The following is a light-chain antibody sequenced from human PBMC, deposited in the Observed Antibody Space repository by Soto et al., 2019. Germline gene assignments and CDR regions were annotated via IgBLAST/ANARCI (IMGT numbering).Light chain of an antibody. V-gene: IGLV2-23*02. J-gene: IGLJ1*01. CDR2: GVN. CDR3: CSYAGISTFYV. Sequence: QSVLTQPASVSGSPGQSITISCTGTSSDVGSYNLVSWYQQHPGKAPKLMIYGVNKRPSGVSNRFSGSKSGNTSSLTISSIQAEDEADYYCCSYAGISTFYVFGTGTKVIV. CDR1: SSDVGSYNL.